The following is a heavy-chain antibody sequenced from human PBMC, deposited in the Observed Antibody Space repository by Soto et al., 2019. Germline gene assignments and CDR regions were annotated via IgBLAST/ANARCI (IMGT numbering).Heavy chain of an antibody. CDR1: GCTFTSYY. J-gene: IGHJ4*02. Sequence: AAVKVSCKASGCTFTSYYMHWVRQAPGQGREGMGIINPSGGSTSYAQKFQGRVTMTRDTSTSTVYMELSSLRSEDTAVYYCARETYYDILTGYYGFYFDYWGQGTLVTVSS. CDR3: ARETYYDILTGYYGFYFDY. D-gene: IGHD3-9*01. V-gene: IGHV1-46*01. CDR2: INPSGGST.